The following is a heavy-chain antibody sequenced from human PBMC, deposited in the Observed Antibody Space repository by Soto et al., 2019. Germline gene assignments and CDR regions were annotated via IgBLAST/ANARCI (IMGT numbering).Heavy chain of an antibody. D-gene: IGHD6-25*01. J-gene: IGHJ6*04. V-gene: IGHV1-46*01. Sequence: ASVKVSCKASGYTFTSYYMHWVRQAPGQGLEWMGIINPSGGSTSYAQKFQGRVTMTRDTSTSTVYMELSSLRSEETAVYYCARDMRYSSGSHYYYYGMDVSGKGPTVTVSS. CDR3: ARDMRYSSGSHYYYYGMDV. CDR1: GYTFTSYY. CDR2: INPSGGST.